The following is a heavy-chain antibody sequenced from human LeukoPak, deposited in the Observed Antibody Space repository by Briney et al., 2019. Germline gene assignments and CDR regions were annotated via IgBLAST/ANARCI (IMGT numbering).Heavy chain of an antibody. CDR1: GGSISSSSYY. CDR3: ARGVNPYDFWSGYYHAFHFDY. D-gene: IGHD3-3*01. V-gene: IGHV4-39*01. Sequence: PSETLSLTCTVSGGSISSSSYYWGWIRQPPGKGLEWIGSIYYSGSTYYNPSLKSRVTISVDTSKNQFSLKLSSVTAADTAVYYCARGVNPYDFWSGYYHAFHFDYWGQGTLVTVSS. CDR2: IYYSGST. J-gene: IGHJ4*02.